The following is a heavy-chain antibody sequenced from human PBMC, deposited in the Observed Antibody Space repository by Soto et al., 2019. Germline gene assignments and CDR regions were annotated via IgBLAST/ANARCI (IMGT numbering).Heavy chain of an antibody. CDR1: GFTFGNYA. D-gene: IGHD3-22*01. CDR3: ARSYDSTGYYHFDY. Sequence: GGSLRLSCAASGFTFGNYAMHWVRQAPGKGLEWVAVISYDGSNKYYADSVKGRFTISRDNSKNTLYLQMNSLRAEDTAVYYCARSYDSTGYYHFDYWGQGTLVTVSS. V-gene: IGHV3-30-3*01. CDR2: ISYDGSNK. J-gene: IGHJ4*02.